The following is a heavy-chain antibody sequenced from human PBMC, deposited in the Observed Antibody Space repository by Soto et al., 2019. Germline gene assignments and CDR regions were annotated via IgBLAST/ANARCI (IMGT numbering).Heavy chain of an antibody. CDR1: GGSISCANNY. J-gene: IGHJ4*02. V-gene: IGHV4-31*03. Sequence: SETLSLTCSVSGGSISCANNYWNWIRQHPGKGLEWIGYIFYTGTTYYNPSLKSRVTMSVDTSENKFSLKLTSVTAADTAVYYCARTAYSIFHYFDKWGQGTLVTVSS. CDR2: IFYTGTT. D-gene: IGHD4-4*01. CDR3: ARTAYSIFHYFDK.